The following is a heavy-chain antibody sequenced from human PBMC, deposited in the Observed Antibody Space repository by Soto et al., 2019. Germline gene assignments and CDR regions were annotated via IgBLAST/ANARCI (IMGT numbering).Heavy chain of an antibody. D-gene: IGHD3-3*01. CDR2: ISTSNGYT. CDR3: ARDRSFALLAWSPSDSYGMDV. V-gene: IGHV1-18*01. Sequence: QVQLVQSAGEVKEPGASLKVACKASGYSFSTYGISWVRQAPGQGLEWMGRISTSNGYTNYAQKFQGRVSMTTDTSTNRAYMEVRSLRSDDTAFYFCARDRSFALLAWSPSDSYGMDVWGQGTSVTVSS. CDR1: GYSFSTYG. J-gene: IGHJ6*02.